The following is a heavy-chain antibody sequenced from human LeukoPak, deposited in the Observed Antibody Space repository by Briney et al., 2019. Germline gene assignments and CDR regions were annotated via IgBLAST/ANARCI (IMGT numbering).Heavy chain of an antibody. CDR1: GYTFTSYY. D-gene: IGHD5-12*01. Sequence: GASVKVSCKASGYTFTSYYMHWVRQAPGQGLEWMGIINPSGGSTSYAQRFQGRVTMTRDMSMSTVYMELSRLRSDDTAVYYCARDAGYSGYDYPYWGQGTLITVSS. V-gene: IGHV1-46*01. CDR3: ARDAGYSGYDYPY. J-gene: IGHJ4*02. CDR2: INPSGGST.